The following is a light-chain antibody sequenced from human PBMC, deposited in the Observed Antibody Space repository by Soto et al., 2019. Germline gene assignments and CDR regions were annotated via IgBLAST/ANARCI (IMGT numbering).Light chain of an antibody. CDR1: SGHSSYA. Sequence: QLVLTQSPYASASLGASVKLTCTLSSGHSSYAIAWHQQQPEKGPRYLMKLNSDGSQSNGDGIPDRFSGSSSGAERSLTISSLQSEDEADYYCQTWGTGIHWVFGGETKLTVL. CDR2: LNSDGSQ. CDR3: QTWGTGIHWV. J-gene: IGLJ3*02. V-gene: IGLV4-69*01.